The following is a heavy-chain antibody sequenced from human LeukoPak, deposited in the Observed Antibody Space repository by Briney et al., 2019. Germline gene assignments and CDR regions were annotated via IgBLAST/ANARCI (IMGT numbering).Heavy chain of an antibody. CDR3: AKQGVIWFGELLSRLVWYFDL. CDR2: IRYDGSNK. D-gene: IGHD3-10*01. J-gene: IGHJ2*01. V-gene: IGHV3-30*02. CDR1: GFTFSSYG. Sequence: GGSLRLSCAASGFTFSSYGMHWVRQAPGKGLEWVAFIRYDGSNKYYADSVKGRFTISRDNSKNTLYLQMNSLRAEDTAVYYCAKQGVIWFGELLSRLVWYFDLWGRGTLVTVSS.